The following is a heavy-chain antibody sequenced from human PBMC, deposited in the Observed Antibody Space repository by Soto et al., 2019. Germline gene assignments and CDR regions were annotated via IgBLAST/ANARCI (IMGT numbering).Heavy chain of an antibody. CDR1: GYIFTGYY. J-gene: IGHJ4*02. Sequence: SCKASGYIFTGYYIHWVRQAPGQGLEWMGWINPNTRGTHSAQRFQGRVTMTRDTSISTAYMELSSLRSDDSAVYYCARDRYSGYNSQFDYWGQGTLVTVSS. D-gene: IGHD5-12*01. V-gene: IGHV1-2*02. CDR3: ARDRYSGYNSQFDY. CDR2: INPNTRGT.